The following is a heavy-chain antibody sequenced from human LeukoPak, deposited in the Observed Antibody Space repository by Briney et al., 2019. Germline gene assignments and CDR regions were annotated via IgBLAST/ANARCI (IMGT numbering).Heavy chain of an antibody. V-gene: IGHV4-4*02. D-gene: IGHD4-17*01. Sequence: SETLSLTCAVSGGSISSSNWWSWVRQPPGKGLEWIGEIYHSGSANYNPSLKGRVTISVDTSKNQFSLKLSSVTAADTAVYYCARVSDTVTTYGPPDYWGQGTLVTVSS. CDR2: IYHSGSA. CDR3: ARVSDTVTTYGPPDY. CDR1: GGSISSSNW. J-gene: IGHJ4*02.